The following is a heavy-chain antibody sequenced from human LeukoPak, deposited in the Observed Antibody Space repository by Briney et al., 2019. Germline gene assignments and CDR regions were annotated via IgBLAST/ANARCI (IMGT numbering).Heavy chain of an antibody. D-gene: IGHD3/OR15-3a*01. V-gene: IGHV3-30*04. CDR2: ISHDGINT. J-gene: IGHJ4*02. CDR3: VRDRDWGFDY. Sequence: GGSLRLSCAASGFTFSSYAMHWVRQDSGRGLDWVAVISHDGINTYYADSVKGRFTISRDNSKNTLSLQMNSLRAEDTAVYYCVRDRDWGFDYWGQGTLVTVSS. CDR1: GFTFSSYA.